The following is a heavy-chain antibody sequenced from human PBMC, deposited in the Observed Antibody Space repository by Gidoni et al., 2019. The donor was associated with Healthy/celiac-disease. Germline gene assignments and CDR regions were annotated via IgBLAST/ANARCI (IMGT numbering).Heavy chain of an antibody. V-gene: IGHV4-31*03. CDR2: IYYSGST. CDR1: GGSISSGVYY. J-gene: IGHJ6*02. CDR3: ARDRDYGDYGDYYYGMDV. D-gene: IGHD4-17*01. Sequence: QVQLQESGPGLVKPSQTLSLTCTVSGGSISSGVYYWSWIRQHPGKGLEWIGYIYYSGSTYYNPSLKSRVTISVDTSKNQFSLKLSSVTAADTAVYYCARDRDYGDYGDYYYGMDVWGQGTTVTVSS.